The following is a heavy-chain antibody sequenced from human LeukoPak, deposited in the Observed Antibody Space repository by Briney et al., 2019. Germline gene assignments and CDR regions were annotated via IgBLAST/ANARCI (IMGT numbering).Heavy chain of an antibody. J-gene: IGHJ4*02. V-gene: IGHV3-23*01. CDR1: GFTFSSYG. CDR2: ISGGGGST. D-gene: IGHD3-10*01. Sequence: GGTLRLSCAASGFTFSSYGMSWVRQAPGKGLEWVSAISGGGGSTYYADSVKGRFTISRDNSKNTLYLQMNSLRAEDTAVYYCAKDDLWFGELLTLDYWGQGTLVTVSS. CDR3: AKDDLWFGELLTLDY.